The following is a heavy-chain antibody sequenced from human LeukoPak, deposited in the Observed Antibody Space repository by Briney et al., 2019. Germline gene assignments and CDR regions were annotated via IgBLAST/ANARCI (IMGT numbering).Heavy chain of an antibody. D-gene: IGHD6-13*01. V-gene: IGHV4-34*01. J-gene: IGHJ4*02. CDR1: GGSFSGYY. Sequence: SETLSLTCAVYGGSFSGYYWSWIRQPPGKGLEWIGEVNHSGSTNYNPSLKSRVTISVDTSKNQFSLKLSSVTAADTAVYYCARLRGYTSSARGYVEYWGQGTLVTVSS. CDR2: VNHSGST. CDR3: ARLRGYTSSARGYVEY.